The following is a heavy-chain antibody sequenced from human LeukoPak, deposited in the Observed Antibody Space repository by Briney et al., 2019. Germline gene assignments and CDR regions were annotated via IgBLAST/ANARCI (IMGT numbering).Heavy chain of an antibody. J-gene: IGHJ6*04. V-gene: IGHV1-3*01. CDR1: GYTFTSYA. CDR3: ARGYQGPYGMDV. D-gene: IGHD2-2*01. Sequence: HRASVKVSCKASGYTFTSYAMHWVRQAPGQRLEWMGWINAGNGNTKYSQKFQGRVTITRDTSASTAYMELSSLRSEDTAVYYCARGYQGPYGMDVWGKGTTVTVSS. CDR2: INAGNGNT.